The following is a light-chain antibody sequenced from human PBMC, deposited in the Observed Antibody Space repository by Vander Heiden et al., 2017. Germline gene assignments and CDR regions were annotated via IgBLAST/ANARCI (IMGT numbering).Light chain of an antibody. J-gene: IGLJ3*02. CDR3: SAWDNSLNAWV. Sequence: QSVLTQPPSASWTPGQRVTISCSGSSSNIGSRTVNWYQHLPGTTPNLLIYSNNQRPSGVPDRISASKSGTSASLAVSGLQSEDEADYYCSAWDNSLNAWVFGGGTKLTVL. V-gene: IGLV1-44*01. CDR1: SSNIGSRT. CDR2: SNN.